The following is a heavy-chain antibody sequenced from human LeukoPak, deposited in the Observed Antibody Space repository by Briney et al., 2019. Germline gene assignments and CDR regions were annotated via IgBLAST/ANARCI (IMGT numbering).Heavy chain of an antibody. CDR3: ARPLSEFIAARPDYYYGMDV. V-gene: IGHV3-48*01. CDR2: ISSSSSTI. J-gene: IGHJ6*02. D-gene: IGHD6-6*01. CDR1: GFSFSSYS. Sequence: PGRSLRLSCVASGFSFSSYSMNWVRQAPGKGLEWVSYISSSSSTIYYADSVKGRFTISRDNAKNSLYLQMNSLRAEDTAVYYCARPLSEFIAARPDYYYGMDVWGQGTTVTVSS.